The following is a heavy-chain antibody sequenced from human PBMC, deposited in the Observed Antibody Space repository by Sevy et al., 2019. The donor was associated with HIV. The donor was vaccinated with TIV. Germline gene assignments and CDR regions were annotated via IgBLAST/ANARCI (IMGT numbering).Heavy chain of an antibody. CDR1: GFTFSTYA. CDR3: VKEETAPYFDC. Sequence: GGSLRLSCAASGFTFSTYAVSWVRRAPAKGLEWVAALNGDRTYYAGSVKGRFTISRDNPKNTVYLQVNSLRVEDTALSYCVKEETAPYFDCWGQGTLVTVSS. V-gene: IGHV3-23*01. CDR2: LNGDRT. J-gene: IGHJ4*02. D-gene: IGHD2-21*02.